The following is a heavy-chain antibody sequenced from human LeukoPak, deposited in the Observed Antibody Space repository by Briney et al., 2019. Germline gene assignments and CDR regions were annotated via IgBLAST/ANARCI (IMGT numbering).Heavy chain of an antibody. J-gene: IGHJ5*02. CDR2: IYTSGST. Sequence: PSETLSLTCTVSGGSISSGSYYWSWIRQPAGKGLEWIGRIYTSGSTNYNPSLKSRVTISVDTSKNQFSLKLSSVTAADTAVYYCARDHRPLILRNRWFDPWGQGTLVTVSS. CDR3: ARDHRPLILRNRWFDP. V-gene: IGHV4-61*02. D-gene: IGHD4-17*01. CDR1: GGSISSGSYY.